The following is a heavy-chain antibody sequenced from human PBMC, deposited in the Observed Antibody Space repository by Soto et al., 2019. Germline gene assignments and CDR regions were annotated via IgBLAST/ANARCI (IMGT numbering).Heavy chain of an antibody. CDR1: GDNLTELS. CDR2: IIPILGIA. J-gene: IGHJ6*02. V-gene: IGHV1-69*04. Sequence: SVKASCKVSGDNLTELSMHWVRQAPGQGLEWMGRIIPILGIANYAQKFQGRVTITADKSTSTAYMELSSLRSEDTAVYYCARDRSSGWYYYGMDVWGQGTTVTVSS. D-gene: IGHD6-19*01. CDR3: ARDRSSGWYYYGMDV.